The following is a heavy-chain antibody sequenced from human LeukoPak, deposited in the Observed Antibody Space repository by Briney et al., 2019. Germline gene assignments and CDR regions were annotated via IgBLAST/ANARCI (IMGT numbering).Heavy chain of an antibody. J-gene: IGHJ4*02. V-gene: IGHV3-21*01. CDR3: ARDFRGSSWYPLGDYFDY. D-gene: IGHD6-13*01. CDR1: GFTFSSYS. Sequence: GGSLRLSCAASGFTFSSYSMNWVRQAPGKGLEWVSSISSSSSYIYYADSVKGRFTISRDNAKNSLYLQMNSLRAEDTAVYYCARDFRGSSWYPLGDYFDYWGQGTLVTVSS. CDR2: ISSSSSYI.